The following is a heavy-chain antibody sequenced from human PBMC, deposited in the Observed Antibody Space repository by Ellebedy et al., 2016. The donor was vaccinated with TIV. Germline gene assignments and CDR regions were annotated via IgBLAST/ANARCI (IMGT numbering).Heavy chain of an antibody. CDR1: DDYISRSNW. CDR2: LSHTGST. D-gene: IGHD3-10*01. Sequence: SETLSLTCALSDDYISRSNWWSWVRQPPGKGLEWIGELSHTGSTHSNPSLKSRLTISVDESKNQFSLKLTSVTAADTAVYDCACLPDDRVGFVDIPMVWGRWGPGTLVTVSA. V-gene: IGHV4-4*02. J-gene: IGHJ4*02. CDR3: ACLPDDRVGFVDIPMVWGR.